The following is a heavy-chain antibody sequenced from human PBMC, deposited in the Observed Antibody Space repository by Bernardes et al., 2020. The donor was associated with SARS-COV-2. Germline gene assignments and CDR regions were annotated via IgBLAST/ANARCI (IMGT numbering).Heavy chain of an antibody. V-gene: IGHV3-30*04. CDR2: ISYDGSQK. J-gene: IGHJ4*02. Sequence: GGSLRLSCAASGFTFRNYPMHWVRQAPGKGLEWVALISYDGSQKYYADSMKGRFTVSRDNSENTLFLQMNSLRVEDTAVYYCARASVEVVFNSSPEPYDNWGQGTLVTVSS. CDR1: GFTFRNYP. D-gene: IGHD2-15*01. CDR3: ARASVEVVFNSSPEPYDN.